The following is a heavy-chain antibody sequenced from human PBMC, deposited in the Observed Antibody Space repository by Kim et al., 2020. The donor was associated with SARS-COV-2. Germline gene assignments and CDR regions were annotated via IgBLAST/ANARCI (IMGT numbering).Heavy chain of an antibody. V-gene: IGHV4-34*01. D-gene: IGHD6-19*01. J-gene: IGHJ6*02. Sequence: NPDLKSRVTISVDTSKNQFSLKLSSVTAADTAVYYCARYSSGWSRDGMDVWGQGTTVTVSS. CDR3: ARYSSGWSRDGMDV.